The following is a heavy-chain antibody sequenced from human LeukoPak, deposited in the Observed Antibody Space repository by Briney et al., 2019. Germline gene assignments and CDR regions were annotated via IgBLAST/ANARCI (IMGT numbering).Heavy chain of an antibody. D-gene: IGHD3-22*01. CDR1: GFTFSSYS. CDR2: ISSSSSYI. Sequence: AGGSLRLSCAASGFTFSSYSMNWVRQAPGKGLEWASSISSSSSYIYYADSVKGRFTISRDNAKNSLYLQMNSLRAEDTAVYYCASTDYYDSSGYFSRPDYWGQGTLVTVSS. CDR3: ASTDYYDSSGYFSRPDY. V-gene: IGHV3-21*01. J-gene: IGHJ4*02.